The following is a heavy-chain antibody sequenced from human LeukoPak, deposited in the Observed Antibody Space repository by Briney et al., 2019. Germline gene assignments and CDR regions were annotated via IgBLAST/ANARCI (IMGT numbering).Heavy chain of an antibody. J-gene: IGHJ4*02. CDR1: GFSLRTTGVA. CDR3: AHISYYGSGDY. Sequence: SGPTLVEPTQTLTLTCTFSGFSLRTTGVAVGWIRQPPGKALEWLAVTYWNNDKSYSPSLKSRLTITKDTSKNQVVLTMTNMDPVDTATYYCAHISYYGSGDYWGQGTLVTVSS. CDR2: TYWNNDK. V-gene: IGHV2-5*01. D-gene: IGHD3-10*01.